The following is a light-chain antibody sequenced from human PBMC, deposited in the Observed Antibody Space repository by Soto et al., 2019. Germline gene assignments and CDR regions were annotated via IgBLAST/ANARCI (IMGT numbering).Light chain of an antibody. CDR2: AAS. CDR1: QSIANY. V-gene: IGKV1-39*01. J-gene: IGKJ4*01. CDR3: QQSYDTPLT. Sequence: DIQMTQSPSSLSASVGDRVTITCRASQSIANYLNWYQQNSGRAPELLIHAASSLQSGVPSRFSXXXXXXXXXXTISRLQPEDFATYYCQQSYDTPLTFGGGTKVEI.